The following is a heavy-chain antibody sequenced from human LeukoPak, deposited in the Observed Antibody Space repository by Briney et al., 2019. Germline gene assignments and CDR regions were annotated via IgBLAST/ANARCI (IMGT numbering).Heavy chain of an antibody. CDR3: AKGSTSAMGYSSGWYLDY. Sequence: GGSLRLSCAASGFTFSSYAMHWVRQAPGKGLEWVSGISWNSGSIGYADSVKGRFTISRDNAKNSLYLQMNSLRAEDTALYYCAKGSTSAMGYSSGWYLDYWGQGTLVTVSS. J-gene: IGHJ4*02. CDR1: GFTFSSYA. CDR2: ISWNSGSI. D-gene: IGHD6-19*01. V-gene: IGHV3-9*01.